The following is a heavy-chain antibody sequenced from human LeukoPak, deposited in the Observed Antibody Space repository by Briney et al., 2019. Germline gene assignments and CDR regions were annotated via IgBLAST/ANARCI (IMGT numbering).Heavy chain of an antibody. Sequence: SETLSLTCTVSGDSISSTSYYWDGIRQPPRKGLEWIGSIYNSGTTYYNPSLKSRVTISVDTSKNQFSLKVSSVTAADTAVYYCARQSIAVAGRHFDLWGRGTPVTVSS. CDR3: ARQSIAVAGRHFDL. CDR1: GDSISSTSYY. CDR2: IYNSGTT. D-gene: IGHD6-19*01. V-gene: IGHV4-39*01. J-gene: IGHJ2*01.